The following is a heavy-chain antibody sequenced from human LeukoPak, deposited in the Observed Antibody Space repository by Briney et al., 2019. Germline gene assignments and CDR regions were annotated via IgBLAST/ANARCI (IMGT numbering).Heavy chain of an antibody. CDR3: ARGQLTIFGVVIIPYFDY. Sequence: ASVKVSFKASGYTFTSYAMNWVRQAPGQGLEWMGWINTNTGNPTYAQGFPGRFVFSLDTSVSTAYLQISSLKAEDTAVYYCARGQLTIFGVVIIPYFDYWGQGTLVTVSA. D-gene: IGHD3-3*01. V-gene: IGHV7-4-1*02. J-gene: IGHJ4*02. CDR1: GYTFTSYA. CDR2: INTNTGNP.